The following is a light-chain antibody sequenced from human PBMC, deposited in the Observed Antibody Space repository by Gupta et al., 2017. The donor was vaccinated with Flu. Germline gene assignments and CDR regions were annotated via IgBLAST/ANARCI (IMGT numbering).Light chain of an antibody. J-gene: IGLJ3*02. V-gene: IGLV3-25*03. Sequence: SYELPQPPSVSVFPGQTARITCSGDALSRQYAYWYQQKPGQAPILVIYRDTERPSGIPERFSGSTSGTAVTVTISGVQAEDEADYYCQSVDSSATWVFGGGTKLTVL. CDR1: ALSRQY. CDR3: QSVDSSATWV. CDR2: RDT.